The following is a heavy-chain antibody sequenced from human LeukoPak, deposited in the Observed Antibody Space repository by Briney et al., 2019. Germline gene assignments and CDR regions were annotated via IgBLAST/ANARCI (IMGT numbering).Heavy chain of an antibody. J-gene: IGHJ6*02. CDR1: GFTFSTYS. V-gene: IGHV3-48*02. Sequence: TGGSLRLSCAVSGFTFSTYSLNWVRQAPGKGLEWVSYIRDSSSIYYADSVKGRFTISRDNAKNSLYLQMNSLRDEDTAVYYCARDYLWGMDVWGQGSTVTVSS. D-gene: IGHD2-21*01. CDR2: IRDSSSI. CDR3: ARDYLWGMDV.